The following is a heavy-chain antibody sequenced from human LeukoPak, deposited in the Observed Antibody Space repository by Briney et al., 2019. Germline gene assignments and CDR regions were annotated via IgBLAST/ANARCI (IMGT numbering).Heavy chain of an antibody. J-gene: IGHJ4*02. Sequence: TGGSLRLSCAASGFTFSSYWMSWVRQAPGKGLEWVANIKQDGSEKYYVDSVRGRLTISRDNAKNSLFLQMSSLRAEDTAVYYCARKLWFGEPGDYWGQGTLVTVSS. D-gene: IGHD3-10*01. CDR2: IKQDGSEK. V-gene: IGHV3-7*01. CDR1: GFTFSSYW. CDR3: ARKLWFGEPGDY.